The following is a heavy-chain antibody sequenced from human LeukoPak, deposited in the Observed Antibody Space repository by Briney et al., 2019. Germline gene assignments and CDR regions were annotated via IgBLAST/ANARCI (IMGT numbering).Heavy chain of an antibody. J-gene: IGHJ3*01. CDR2: FYYSGST. CDR1: GGSISSSSHY. CDR3: ARHERGKNAFNL. Sequence: ASETLSLTCTVSGGSISSSSHYWGWIRQPPGKGLEWIGSFYYSGSTYYNPSLESRVTISVDTSKNQFSLKMSSVTAADTAVYYCARHERGKNAFNLWGQGTMVTVSS. V-gene: IGHV4-39*01.